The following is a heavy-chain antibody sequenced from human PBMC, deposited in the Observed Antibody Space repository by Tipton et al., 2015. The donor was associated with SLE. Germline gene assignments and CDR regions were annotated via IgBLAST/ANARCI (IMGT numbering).Heavy chain of an antibody. CDR1: GGSISSGSYY. Sequence: TLSLTCTVSGGSISSGSYYWSWIRQPAGKGLEWIGRLYTSGSTNYNPSLKSRVTISVDTSKNQFSLKLNSVTAADTAVYYCARHDYDLNGYYQHYFDYWGQGTLVTVSS. CDR2: LYTSGST. D-gene: IGHD3-22*01. CDR3: ARHDYDLNGYYQHYFDY. J-gene: IGHJ4*02. V-gene: IGHV4-61*02.